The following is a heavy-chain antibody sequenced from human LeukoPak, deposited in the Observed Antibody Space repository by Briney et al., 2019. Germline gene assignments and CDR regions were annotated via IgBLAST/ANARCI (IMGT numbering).Heavy chain of an antibody. CDR1: GYTFTGYY. Sequence: ASVKVSCKASGYTFTGYYMHWVRQAPGQGLEWMGWINPNSGGTNYAQKFQGRVTMTRDTSISTAYMELSRLRSDDTAVYYCARDYYGSGTGNFDYWGQGTLVTVSS. CDR2: INPNSGGT. D-gene: IGHD3-10*01. J-gene: IGHJ4*02. V-gene: IGHV1-2*02. CDR3: ARDYYGSGTGNFDY.